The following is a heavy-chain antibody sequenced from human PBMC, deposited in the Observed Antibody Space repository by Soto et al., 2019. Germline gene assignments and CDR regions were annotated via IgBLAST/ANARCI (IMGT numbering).Heavy chain of an antibody. CDR3: ARDKITIFGSRNRGFDY. Sequence: QVQLQQWGAGLLKPSETLSLTCAVYGGSFSGYYWSWIRQPPGKGLEWSGEINHSGSTNYNPSLKSQVTISVDTSKNQFSRKLSSVTAADTAVYYCARDKITIFGSRNRGFDYWGQGTLVTVSS. J-gene: IGHJ4*02. D-gene: IGHD3-3*01. CDR2: INHSGST. CDR1: GGSFSGYY. V-gene: IGHV4-34*01.